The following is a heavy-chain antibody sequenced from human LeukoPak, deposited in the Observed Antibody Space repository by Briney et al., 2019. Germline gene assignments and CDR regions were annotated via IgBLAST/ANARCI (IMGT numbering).Heavy chain of an antibody. V-gene: IGHV3-11*01. D-gene: IGHD4-11*01. J-gene: IGHJ5*02. Sequence: PGGSLRLSCAASGFIFSDHYMTWIRQAPGKGLEWVSYISSGGDTISYADSVKGRFTISRDNAKNSLYLQMNSLRAEDTATYFCAKEPPFPYSNCWYDLWGKGTLVTVSS. CDR2: ISSGGDTI. CDR1: GFIFSDHY. CDR3: AKEPPFPYSNCWYDL.